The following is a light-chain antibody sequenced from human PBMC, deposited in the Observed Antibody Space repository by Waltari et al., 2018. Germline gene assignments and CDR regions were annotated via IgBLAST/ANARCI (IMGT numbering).Light chain of an antibody. V-gene: IGKV1-12*01. CDR3: QQATSLPLT. J-gene: IGKJ4*01. Sequence: DIQMTQSPSSVSASVGDRVIITCRASQAINGWLAWYQQKPGRAPNLLIYGASSLHNGVPSRFSGSGSGTDFTLTISSLQPEDFAIYYCQQATSLPLTLGGGTRVEIK. CDR2: GAS. CDR1: QAINGW.